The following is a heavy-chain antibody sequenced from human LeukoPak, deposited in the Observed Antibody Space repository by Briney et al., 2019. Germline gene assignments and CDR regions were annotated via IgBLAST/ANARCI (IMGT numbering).Heavy chain of an antibody. J-gene: IGHJ4*02. Sequence: GGSLRLSCAASGFTFSNYEMHWVRQAPGKGLEWVSYISSSGSTIYYADSVKGRFTISRDNAKNSVYLQMNSLRVEDTAVYYCARDYGGSSPFDYWGQGTLVTASS. CDR2: ISSSGSTI. V-gene: IGHV3-48*03. D-gene: IGHD4-23*01. CDR3: ARDYGGSSPFDY. CDR1: GFTFSNYE.